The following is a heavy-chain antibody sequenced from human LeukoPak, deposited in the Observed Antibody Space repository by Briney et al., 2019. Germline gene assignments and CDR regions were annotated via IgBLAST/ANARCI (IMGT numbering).Heavy chain of an antibody. CDR1: GYIFTGYY. J-gene: IGHJ3*01. CDR3: TRGNDLHKAFDF. D-gene: IGHD1-1*01. V-gene: IGHV1-2*02. CDR2: INPHSGDT. Sequence: GASARVSCKASGYIFTGYYVHWVRQAPGQGLEWVGWINPHSGDTKYAPKFQGRVTMTRDTSIRSAHMDLSSLKSDDTAIYFCTRGNDLHKAFDFWGQGTLVTVSS.